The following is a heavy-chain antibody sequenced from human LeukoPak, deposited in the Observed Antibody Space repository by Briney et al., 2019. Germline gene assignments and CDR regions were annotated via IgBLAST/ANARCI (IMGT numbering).Heavy chain of an antibody. J-gene: IGHJ6*03. V-gene: IGHV3-30*02. CDR2: IRYDGSNK. D-gene: IGHD3-3*01. Sequence: PGGSLRLSCAASGFTFSSYGMHWVRQAPGKGLEWVAFIRYDGSNKYYADSVKGRFTISRDNSKNTPYLQMNSLRAEDTAVYYCAKAPFWSGYYYYYYMDVWGKGTTVTVSS. CDR1: GFTFSSYG. CDR3: AKAPFWSGYYYYYYMDV.